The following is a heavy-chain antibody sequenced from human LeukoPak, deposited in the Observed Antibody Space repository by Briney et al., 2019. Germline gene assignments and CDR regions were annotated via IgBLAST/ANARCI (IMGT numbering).Heavy chain of an antibody. CDR2: IIPIFGTA. Sequence: SVKVSCKASGGTFSSYAISWVRQAPGQGLEWMGGIIPIFGTANYAQKFQGRVTITADESTSTAYMELSSLRSEDTAVYYCARNYGDEARPHYYYYYMDVWGKGTTVTISS. CDR1: GGTFSSYA. V-gene: IGHV1-69*13. D-gene: IGHD4-17*01. J-gene: IGHJ6*03. CDR3: ARNYGDEARPHYYYYYMDV.